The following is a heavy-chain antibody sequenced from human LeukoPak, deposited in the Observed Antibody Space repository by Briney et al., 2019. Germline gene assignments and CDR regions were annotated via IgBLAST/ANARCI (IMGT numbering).Heavy chain of an antibody. V-gene: IGHV3-21*01. CDR2: ISSSSSYI. CDR3: ARDDSGVVVVAAEPNYYYYGMDV. CDR1: GFTFSSYS. Sequence: GGSLRLSCAASGFTFSSYSMNWVRQAPGKGLEWVSSISSSSSYIYYADSVKGLFTISRDNAKNSLYLQMNSLRAEDTAVYYCARDDSGVVVVAAEPNYYYYGMDVWGQGTTVTVSS. J-gene: IGHJ6*02. D-gene: IGHD2-15*01.